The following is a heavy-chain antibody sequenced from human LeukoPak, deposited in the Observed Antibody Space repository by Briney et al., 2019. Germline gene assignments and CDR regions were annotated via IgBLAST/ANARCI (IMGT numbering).Heavy chain of an antibody. CDR3: ARDDRLMGFDP. V-gene: IGHV4-31*03. CDR1: GGSISSGGYY. D-gene: IGHD2-8*01. Sequence: SETLSLTCTVSGGSISSGGYYWSWIRQHPGKGPEWIGYTYYSGSTYYNPSLKSRVTISVDTSKNQFSLKLSSVTAADTAVYYCARDDRLMGFDPWGQGTLVTVSS. J-gene: IGHJ5*02. CDR2: TYYSGST.